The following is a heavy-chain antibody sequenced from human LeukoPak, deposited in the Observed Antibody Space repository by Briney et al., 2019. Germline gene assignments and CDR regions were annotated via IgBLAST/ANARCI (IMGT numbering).Heavy chain of an antibody. D-gene: IGHD4/OR15-4a*01. CDR3: ARRAGAYSHPYDY. Sequence: PGGSLRLSCTVSGFSVSDNSMSWVRQAPGKGLEWVSFIYSGTTHYSDSVKGRFTISRDNSKNTLYLQMNSLRAEDTAVHYCARRAGAYSHPYDYWGQGTLVTVSS. J-gene: IGHJ4*02. V-gene: IGHV3-53*01. CDR2: IYSGTT. CDR1: GFSVSDNS.